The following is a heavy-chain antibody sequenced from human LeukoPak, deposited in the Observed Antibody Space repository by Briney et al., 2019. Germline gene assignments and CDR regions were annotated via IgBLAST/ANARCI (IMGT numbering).Heavy chain of an antibody. CDR2: IGVTGDT. CDR3: TKEFCGSRAACAGGSYYDF. CDR1: GFTFSKDD. Sequence: GGSLRLSCAASGFTFSKDDFHWVRRAPGKGLEGGAAIGVTGDTYYADSVNGRFTISREDAANSLYLQMRSLGAADTALYYCTKEFCGSRAACAGGSYYDFWGRGALVTVSS. J-gene: IGHJ2*01. V-gene: IGHV3-13*01. D-gene: IGHD2-15*01.